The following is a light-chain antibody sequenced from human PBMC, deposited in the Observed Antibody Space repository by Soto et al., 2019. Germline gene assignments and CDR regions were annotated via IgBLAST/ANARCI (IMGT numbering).Light chain of an antibody. CDR2: KAS. Sequence: DIQMTQSPSTLSASVGDRVTITCRASQSISGWLAWYQQKPGKAPKLLIYKASSLESGVPSRFSGSGSGTEFTLTISSLQPDDVATYYCQQYNSYSPTWTFGQGTKVEIK. CDR3: QQYNSYSPTWT. J-gene: IGKJ1*01. V-gene: IGKV1-5*03. CDR1: QSISGW.